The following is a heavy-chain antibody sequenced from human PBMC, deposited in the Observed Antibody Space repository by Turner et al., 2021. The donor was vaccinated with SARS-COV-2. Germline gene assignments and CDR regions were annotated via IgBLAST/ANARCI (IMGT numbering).Heavy chain of an antibody. Sequence: EVQLVESGGGLVQPVWSLRLSCAASGFTFSIYWMHWVRQAPGKGLVWVSRINSDGSSTSYADSVKGRFTISKDNAKNTLYLQMNSLRAEDTAVYYCAREGHTAMGVFFDYWGQGTLVTVSS. CDR2: INSDGSST. V-gene: IGHV3-74*01. D-gene: IGHD5-18*01. CDR3: AREGHTAMGVFFDY. CDR1: GFTFSIYW. J-gene: IGHJ4*02.